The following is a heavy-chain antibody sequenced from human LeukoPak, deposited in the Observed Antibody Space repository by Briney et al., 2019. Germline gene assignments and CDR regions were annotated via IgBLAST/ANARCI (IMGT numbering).Heavy chain of an antibody. D-gene: IGHD3-9*01. V-gene: IGHV1-2*04. CDR3: ARGNDILTGSSFDY. J-gene: IGHJ4*02. CDR1: GYTFTGYY. Sequence: ASVKASCKASGYTFTGYYMHWVRQAPGQGLEWMGWINPNSGGTSYAQKFQGWVTMTRDTSISTAYMELSRLRSDDTAVYYCARGNDILTGSSFDYWGQGTLVTVSS. CDR2: INPNSGGT.